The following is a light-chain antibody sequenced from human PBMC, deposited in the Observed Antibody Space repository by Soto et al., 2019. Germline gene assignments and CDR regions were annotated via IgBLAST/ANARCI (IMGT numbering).Light chain of an antibody. Sequence: DIVMTQSPESLAVSLGERATINCKSSQSVFYSSNNKNYLTWYQQKPGQPPKLLIYWASTRESGVPDRFSGRESETDFTLTISSLQAEDVAVYYCQQYYSLPITFGGGTKVEIK. J-gene: IGKJ4*01. CDR3: QQYYSLPIT. V-gene: IGKV4-1*01. CDR1: QSVFYSSNNKNY. CDR2: WAS.